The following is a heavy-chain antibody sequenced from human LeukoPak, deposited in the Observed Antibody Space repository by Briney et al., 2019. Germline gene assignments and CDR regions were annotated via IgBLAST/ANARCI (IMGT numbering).Heavy chain of an antibody. CDR2: INTNTGNP. V-gene: IGHV7-4-1*02. CDR3: ARLNSSGTRWWFDP. D-gene: IGHD6-19*01. CDR1: GYTFTSYA. Sequence: ASVKVSCKASGYTFTSYATNWVRQTPGQGLERMGWINTNTGNPTYAQGFTGRFVFSLDTSVSTAYLQISSLKAEDTAVYYCARLNSSGTRWWFDPWGQGTLVTVSS. J-gene: IGHJ5*02.